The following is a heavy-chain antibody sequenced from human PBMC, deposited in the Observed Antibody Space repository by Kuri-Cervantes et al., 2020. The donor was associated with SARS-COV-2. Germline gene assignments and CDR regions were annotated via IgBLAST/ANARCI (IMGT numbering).Heavy chain of an antibody. CDR3: AKVKSPFWSDYSHYYMDV. CDR2: INPNSGGT. D-gene: IGHD3-3*01. CDR1: GYTFTGYY. J-gene: IGHJ6*03. V-gene: IGHV1-2*02. Sequence: ASVKVSCKASGYTFTGYYMHWVRQAPGQGLEWMGWINPNSGGTNYAQKFQGRVTMTRDTSISTAYMELSRLRSDDTAVYYCAKVKSPFWSDYSHYYMDVWGKGTTVTVSS.